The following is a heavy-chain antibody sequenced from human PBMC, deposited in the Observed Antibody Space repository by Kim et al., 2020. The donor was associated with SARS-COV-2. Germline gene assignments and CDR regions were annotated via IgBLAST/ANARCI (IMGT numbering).Heavy chain of an antibody. V-gene: IGHV4-59*13. J-gene: IGHJ6*02. CDR3: ARDQYMRGKGGYYYYYGMDV. CDR1: GGSISSYY. Sequence: SETLSLTCTVSGGSISSYYWSWIRQPPGKGLEWIGYIYYSGSTNYNPSLKSRVTISVDTSKNQFSLKLSSVTASDTAVYYCARDQYMRGKGGYYYYYGMDVWSQGTTVTVSS. D-gene: IGHD6-6*01. CDR2: IYYSGST.